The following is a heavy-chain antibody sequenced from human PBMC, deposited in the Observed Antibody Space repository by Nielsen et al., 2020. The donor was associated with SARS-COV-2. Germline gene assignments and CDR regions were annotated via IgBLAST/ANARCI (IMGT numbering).Heavy chain of an antibody. Sequence: ASVKVSCKASGYTFTGYYIHWVRQAPGQGLEWMGWINPNSGGTDYAQKFQGRVTMTWDTSITTAYMELPRLRSDDTAVYYCASGPLFGRSYSGYEYYFDYWGQGTLVTVSS. CDR2: INPNSGGT. CDR1: GYTFTGYY. D-gene: IGHD5-12*01. V-gene: IGHV1-2*02. J-gene: IGHJ4*02. CDR3: ASGPLFGRSYSGYEYYFDY.